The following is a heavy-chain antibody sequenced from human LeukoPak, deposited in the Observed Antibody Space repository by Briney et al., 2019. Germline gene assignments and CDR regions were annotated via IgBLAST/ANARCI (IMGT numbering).Heavy chain of an antibody. Sequence: ASVKVSCKASGGTFSSYAISWVRQAPGQGLEWMGRIIPIFGTANYAQKFQGRGTITADKSTSTAYIELSSLSAEDTALYYCARACWSGYSSQGPYYHYYYMDVWGKGTTVTVSS. D-gene: IGHD3-3*01. CDR1: GGTFSSYA. J-gene: IGHJ6*03. CDR2: IIPIFGTA. V-gene: IGHV1-69*06. CDR3: ARACWSGYSSQGPYYHYYYMDV.